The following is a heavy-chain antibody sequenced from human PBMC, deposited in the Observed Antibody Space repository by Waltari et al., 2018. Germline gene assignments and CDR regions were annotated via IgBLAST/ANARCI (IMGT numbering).Heavy chain of an antibody. V-gene: IGHV4-34*01. Sequence: QVQLQQWGAGLLKPSETLSLTCAVYGGSFSGYYWSWIRQPPGKGLEWSGEINHSGSTNYHPSLKSLVTISVDTSKNQFSLKLSSVTAADTAVYYCARTRLYYDFWSGYQPIDYWGQGTLVTVSS. D-gene: IGHD3-3*01. J-gene: IGHJ4*02. CDR3: ARTRLYYDFWSGYQPIDY. CDR2: INHSGST. CDR1: GGSFSGYY.